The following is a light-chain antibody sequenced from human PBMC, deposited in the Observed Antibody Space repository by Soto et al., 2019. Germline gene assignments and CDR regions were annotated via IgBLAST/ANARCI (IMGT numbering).Light chain of an antibody. V-gene: IGKV2-28*01. CDR1: QSLLHSTGYNF. CDR3: MQALQPPPIT. J-gene: IGKJ5*01. CDR2: LAS. Sequence: SPLSLPVTPGEPASISCRSSQSLLHSTGYNFLDWYLQKPGQSPQLLISLASNRASGVPARFSGSGSGTDFTLKISRVEAEDVGIYYCMQALQPPPITFGQGTRLEIK.